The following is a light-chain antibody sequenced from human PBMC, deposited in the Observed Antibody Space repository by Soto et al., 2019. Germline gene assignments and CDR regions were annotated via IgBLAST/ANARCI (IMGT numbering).Light chain of an antibody. J-gene: IGKJ5*01. CDR2: DAS. CDR3: QQRSNWPPTIT. Sequence: EIVLTQSPATLSLSPGERATLSCRASQSVSSYLAWYQQKPGQAPRLLIYDASNRATGIPARFSGSGSGTDFTLTISSLEPEDFAVYYCQQRSNWPPTITLGQGTRLEMK. V-gene: IGKV3-11*01. CDR1: QSVSSY.